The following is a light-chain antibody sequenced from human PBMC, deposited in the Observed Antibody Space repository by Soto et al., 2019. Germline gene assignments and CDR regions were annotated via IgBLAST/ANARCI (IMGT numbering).Light chain of an antibody. V-gene: IGKV3-20*01. CDR2: GAS. CDR3: QQYAESPLT. Sequence: EIVLTQSPGTLSVSPGERATLSCRASQSVGRNYLAWYQQKPGQAPRLLIYGASSRATGIPDRFSGSAPGTDFTLTISRLEPQDFAVYYCQQYAESPLTFGGGTKVETK. J-gene: IGKJ4*01. CDR1: QSVGRNY.